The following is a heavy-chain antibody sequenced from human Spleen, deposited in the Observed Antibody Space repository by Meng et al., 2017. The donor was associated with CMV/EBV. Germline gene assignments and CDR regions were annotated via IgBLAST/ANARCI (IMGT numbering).Heavy chain of an antibody. CDR2: ISYDGRNE. J-gene: IGHJ4*02. V-gene: IGHV3-30-3*01. CDR1: GFTFNAYA. D-gene: IGHD1-1*01. Sequence: GSLRLSCAASGFTFNAYAIHWVRQAPGKGLEWVAVISYDGRNEIYTDSVKGRFTASRDNTRNLLFLQMTGLRAEDTAVYYCTRDHWRDFDYWGQGTLVTVSS. CDR3: TRDHWRDFDY.